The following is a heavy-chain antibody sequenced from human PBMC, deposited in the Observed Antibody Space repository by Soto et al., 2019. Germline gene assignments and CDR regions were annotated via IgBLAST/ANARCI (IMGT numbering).Heavy chain of an antibody. V-gene: IGHV1-69*02. CDR1: GGTFSSYT. D-gene: IGHD2-15*01. CDR3: AVVVAAIQYY. Sequence: QVQLVQSGAEVKKPGSSVKLSCKASGGTFSSYTISWVRQAPGQGREWMGRMIPLLGIANYAQKFQGRVTITADKSTSTAYMELSSLRSEDTAVYYYAVVVAAIQYYWGQGTLVTVSS. J-gene: IGHJ4*02. CDR2: MIPLLGIA.